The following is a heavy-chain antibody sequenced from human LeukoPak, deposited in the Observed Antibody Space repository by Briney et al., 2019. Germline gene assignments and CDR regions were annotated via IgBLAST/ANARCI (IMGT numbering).Heavy chain of an antibody. CDR3: ARGGWVGAARHYVGAYYYYMDV. CDR2: ISYDGSNK. D-gene: IGHD6-6*01. CDR1: GFTFSSYA. Sequence: PGGSLRLSCAASGFTFSSYAMHWVRQAPGKGLEWVAVISYDGSNKYYADSVKGRFTISRDNSKNTLYLQMNSLRAEDTAVYYCARGGWVGAARHYVGAYYYYMDVWGKGTTVTVSS. V-gene: IGHV3-30*01. J-gene: IGHJ6*03.